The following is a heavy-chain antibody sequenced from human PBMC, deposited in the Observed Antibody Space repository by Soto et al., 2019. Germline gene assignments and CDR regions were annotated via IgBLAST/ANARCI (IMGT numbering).Heavy chain of an antibody. CDR2: INAGNGDT. J-gene: IGHJ5*02. D-gene: IGHD5-18*01. V-gene: IGHV1-3*01. Sequence: PSVKVSCKASGYTFTSYTMHWVRQAPGQSLEWMGWINAGNGDTKYSQKFQDRVTITREISASTAYMELSSLRSEDTAVYYCARIGYGYPSGRGWFDPWGQGTLVTVSS. CDR3: ARIGYGYPSGRGWFDP. CDR1: GYTFTSYT.